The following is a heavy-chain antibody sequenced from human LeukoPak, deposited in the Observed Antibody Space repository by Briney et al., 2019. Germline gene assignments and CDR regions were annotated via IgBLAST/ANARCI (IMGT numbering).Heavy chain of an antibody. Sequence: QPGGSLRLSCAASGFTFSSYAMSWVRQAPGKGLEWVSAISGSGGSTYYADSVKGRFTISRDNSKNTLYLQMNSLRAEDTAVYYCAKRYYDFWSGYYSYWGQGTLVTVSS. V-gene: IGHV3-23*01. D-gene: IGHD3-3*01. CDR3: AKRYYDFWSGYYSY. J-gene: IGHJ4*02. CDR2: ISGSGGST. CDR1: GFTFSSYA.